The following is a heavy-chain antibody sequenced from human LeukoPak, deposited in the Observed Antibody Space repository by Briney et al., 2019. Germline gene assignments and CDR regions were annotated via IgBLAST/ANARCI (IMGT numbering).Heavy chain of an antibody. CDR2: IIGSGSTT. CDR3: VRDRGGAYSGDNLFDP. Sequence: PGGSLRLSCAASGFTFSSYEMNWVRQAPGKGLEWLSYIIGSGSTTQYADSVRDRFTISRDNDKNAVYLQMNSLRADDTAIYYCVRDRGGAYSGDNLFDPWGQGTLLTVSS. V-gene: IGHV3-48*03. CDR1: GFTFSSYE. J-gene: IGHJ5*02. D-gene: IGHD2-21*01.